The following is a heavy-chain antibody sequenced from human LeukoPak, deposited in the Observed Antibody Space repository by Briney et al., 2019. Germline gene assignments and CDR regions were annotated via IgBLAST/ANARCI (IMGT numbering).Heavy chain of an antibody. Sequence: TLSLTCAISGDSVSRNSAAWNWIRQSPSRGLEWLGGTYYRSKWYNDYAVSVKSRITINPDTSKNQFSLQLNSVTPEDTAVYYCAGDGANYHYFDYWGQGTLVTVSS. CDR3: AGDGANYHYFDY. J-gene: IGHJ4*02. V-gene: IGHV6-1*01. D-gene: IGHD4/OR15-4a*01. CDR2: TYYRSKWYN. CDR1: GDSVSRNSAA.